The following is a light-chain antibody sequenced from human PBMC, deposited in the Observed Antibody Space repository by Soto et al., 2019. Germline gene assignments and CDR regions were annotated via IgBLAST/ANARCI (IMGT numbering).Light chain of an antibody. Sequence: DIVLTQSPCTLSLSPGDRAALSCGASQSLSNNFLAWYQQKPGQAPRLLISGASSRATGIPDRFSGSGSGTDFTLTISRLEPEDFAVYYCQQRKNWPPITFGQGTRLEIK. CDR1: QSLSNNF. V-gene: IGKV3D-20*02. CDR2: GAS. CDR3: QQRKNWPPIT. J-gene: IGKJ5*01.